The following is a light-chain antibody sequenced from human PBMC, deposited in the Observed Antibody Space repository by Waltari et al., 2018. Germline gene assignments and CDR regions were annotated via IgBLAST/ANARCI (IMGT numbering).Light chain of an antibody. CDR2: AAS. Sequence: EIVLTQSPGTLSLSPVERTTLSCRASQSIGSNYSAWYQQRPGQAPRLLIYAASSRATGIPDRFSGGASGNDFTLTISRLEPEDFAVYFCQQYNHSPWTFGQGTKVEIK. J-gene: IGKJ1*01. CDR1: QSIGSNY. CDR3: QQYNHSPWT. V-gene: IGKV3-20*01.